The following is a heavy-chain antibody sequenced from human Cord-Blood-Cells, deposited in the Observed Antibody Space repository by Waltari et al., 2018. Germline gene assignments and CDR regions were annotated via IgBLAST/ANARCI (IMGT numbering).Heavy chain of an antibody. V-gene: IGHV3-43D*04. CDR1: GFTFDDYA. Sequence: EVQLVESGGVVVQPGGSLRLSCAASGFTFDDYAMHWVRQAPGKGLEWVSLISWVGGSTYYADSVKGRFTISRDNSKNSLYLQMNSLRAEDTALYYCAKAYSSGWYYFDYWGQGTLVTVSS. CDR2: ISWVGGST. J-gene: IGHJ4*02. D-gene: IGHD6-19*01. CDR3: AKAYSSGWYYFDY.